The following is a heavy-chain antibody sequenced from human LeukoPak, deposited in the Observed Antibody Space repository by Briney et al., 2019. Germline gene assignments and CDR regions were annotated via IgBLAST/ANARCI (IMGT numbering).Heavy chain of an antibody. D-gene: IGHD3-22*01. Sequence: PGGSLRLSCAASGFTFSDATMIWVRQAPGKGLEWVGHIKSKTYGVATDYAAPVKGRFTISRDDSKNTLYLQMNSLKIDDTAVYHCATEFFQNGYNYWGQGSLVTVSS. CDR1: GFTFSDAT. V-gene: IGHV3-15*01. J-gene: IGHJ4*02. CDR3: ATEFFQNGYNY. CDR2: IKSKTYGVAT.